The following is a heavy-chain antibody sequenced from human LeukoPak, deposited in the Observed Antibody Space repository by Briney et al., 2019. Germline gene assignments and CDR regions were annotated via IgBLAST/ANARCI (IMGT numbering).Heavy chain of an antibody. V-gene: IGHV3-21*01. CDR1: GFTFSNFA. Sequence: PGGSLRLSCGASGFTFSNFAMNWVRQAPGKGLEWVSSIRSGSTYINYADSVKGRFTISRDDAKKSLYLQMDSLRAEDTAVYYCARDGIFDYWGQGTLVTVSS. J-gene: IGHJ4*02. CDR2: IRSGSTYI. CDR3: ARDGIFDY.